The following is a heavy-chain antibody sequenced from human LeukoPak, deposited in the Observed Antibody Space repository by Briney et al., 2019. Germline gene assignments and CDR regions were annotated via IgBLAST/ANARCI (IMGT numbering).Heavy chain of an antibody. V-gene: IGHV4-59*12. CDR1: GDSINSYY. CDR3: ARVLRYFDWLVYFDY. J-gene: IGHJ4*02. Sequence: SETLSLTCTVSGDSINSYYWSWIRQPPAKGLEWIGYIYYSGSTYYNPSLKSRVTISVDTSKNQFSLKLSSVTAADTAVYYCARVLRYFDWLVYFDYWGQGTLVTVSS. D-gene: IGHD3-9*01. CDR2: IYYSGST.